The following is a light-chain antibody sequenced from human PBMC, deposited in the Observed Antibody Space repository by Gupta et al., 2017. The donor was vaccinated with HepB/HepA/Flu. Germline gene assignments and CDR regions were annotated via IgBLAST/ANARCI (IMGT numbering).Light chain of an antibody. V-gene: IGLV1-44*01. CDR2: TNN. Sequence: QSVLTQPPSASGTPGQSVTISCSGSSSNTGSNPVTWYQQLPGAAPKLLIYTNNQRPSGVPDRISGSKSGTSDSLAISGLQSEDEADYYCAAWDDSPNGWVFGGGTKLTVL. CDR1: SSNTGSNP. CDR3: AAWDDSPNGWV. J-gene: IGLJ3*02.